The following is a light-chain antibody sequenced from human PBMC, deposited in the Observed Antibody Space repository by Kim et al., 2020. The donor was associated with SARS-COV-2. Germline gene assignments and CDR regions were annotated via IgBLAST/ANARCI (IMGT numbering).Light chain of an antibody. J-gene: IGKJ2*02. CDR2: AAS. CDR1: QGISTD. CDR3: QKYNSAPRT. Sequence: AAVGDRVTITCRASQGISTDLAWFQQKPGKVPKLLIYAASTLQSGVPSRFSGSGSGTDFTLTISSLQPEDVATYYCQKYNSAPRTFVQGTKLEI. V-gene: IGKV1-27*01.